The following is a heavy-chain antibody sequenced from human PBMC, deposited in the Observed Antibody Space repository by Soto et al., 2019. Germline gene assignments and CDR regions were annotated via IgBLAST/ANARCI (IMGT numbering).Heavy chain of an antibody. CDR3: ARVGMATIRRDAFDV. D-gene: IGHD5-12*01. J-gene: IGHJ3*01. V-gene: IGHV1-46*01. CDR1: GYTFTSYY. Sequence: QVQLVQSGAEVKKPGASVKVSCKASGYTFTSYYLHWVRQAPGQGLEWMGRINPYRGTTNYAQKFQGGVTMTTDTSTNTVYMELSSLRSEDTAVYYCARVGMATIRRDAFDVWGQGTMVTVSS. CDR2: INPYRGTT.